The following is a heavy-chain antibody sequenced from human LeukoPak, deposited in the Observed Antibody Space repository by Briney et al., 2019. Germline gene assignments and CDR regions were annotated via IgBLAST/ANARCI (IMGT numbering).Heavy chain of an antibody. D-gene: IGHD6-19*01. V-gene: IGHV1-18*01. CDR3: ARKVGSGWSAY. CDR2: ISAYNGNT. CDR1: GYTVTSYG. J-gene: IGHJ4*02. Sequence: ASVKVSCKASGYTVTSYGISWVGQAPGQGLAWMGWISAYNGNTNYAQKLQGRVTMTTDTSTSTAYMELRSLRHDDTAVYYCARKVGSGWSAYWGQGTLVTVSS.